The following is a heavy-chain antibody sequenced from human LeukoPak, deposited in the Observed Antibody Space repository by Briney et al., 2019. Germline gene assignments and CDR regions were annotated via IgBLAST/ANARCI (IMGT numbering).Heavy chain of an antibody. CDR1: GFIFSSYT. Sequence: GGSLRLSCAASGFIFSSYTMSWVRQAPGKGLEWVSTISGSGDSTYYVDSVKGRFTISRDNSKNTLYLQVNSLRAEDTAVYYCAKDRYSSGWGAGYWGQGTLVTVSS. V-gene: IGHV3-23*01. CDR2: ISGSGDST. CDR3: AKDRYSSGWGAGY. D-gene: IGHD6-19*01. J-gene: IGHJ4*02.